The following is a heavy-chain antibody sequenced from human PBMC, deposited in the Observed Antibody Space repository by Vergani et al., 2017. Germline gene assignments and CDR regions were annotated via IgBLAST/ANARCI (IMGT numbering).Heavy chain of an antibody. CDR3: ARERKPGDYLFDY. CDR2: ISSSSSYI. CDR1: GFTFSSYS. Sequence: EVQLVESGGGLVKPGGSLRLSCAASGFTFSSYSMNWVRQAPGKGLEWFSSISSSSSYIYYADSVKGRFTISRDNAKNSLYLQMNSLRAEDTAVYYCARERKPGDYLFDYWGQGTLVTVSS. D-gene: IGHD4-17*01. V-gene: IGHV3-21*04. J-gene: IGHJ4*02.